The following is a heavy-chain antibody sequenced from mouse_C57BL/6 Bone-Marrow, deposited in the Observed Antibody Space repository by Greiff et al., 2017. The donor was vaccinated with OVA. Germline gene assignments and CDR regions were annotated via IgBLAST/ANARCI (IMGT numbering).Heavy chain of an antibody. V-gene: IGHV1-80*01. J-gene: IGHJ1*03. CDR1: GYAFSSYW. CDR2: IYPGDGDT. CDR3: ARGNYYGSSYRYFDV. D-gene: IGHD1-1*01. Sequence: LQESGAELVKPGASVKISCKASGYAFSSYWMNWVKQRPGKGLEWIGQIYPGDGDTNYNGKFKGKATLTADKSSSTAYMQLSSLTSEDSAVYFCARGNYYGSSYRYFDVWGTGTTVTVSS.